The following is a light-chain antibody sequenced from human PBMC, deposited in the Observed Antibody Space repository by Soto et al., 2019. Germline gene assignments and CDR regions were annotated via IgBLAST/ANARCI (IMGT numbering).Light chain of an antibody. CDR1: QDIGTY. CDR3: QQFYNYPRT. V-gene: IGKV1-8*01. Sequence: IRMTQSPSSFSASTGDRVSITCRATQDIGTYLAWYQQIPGKAPKLLIYDASTLQTGVPSRFRGSGSGTDFTLTISYLQSEDFGTYYCQQFYNYPRTFGQGTKVDIK. CDR2: DAS. J-gene: IGKJ1*01.